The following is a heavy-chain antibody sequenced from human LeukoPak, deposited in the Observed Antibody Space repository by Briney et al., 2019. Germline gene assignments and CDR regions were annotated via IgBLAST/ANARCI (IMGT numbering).Heavy chain of an antibody. CDR2: IYSDNT. Sequence: GGSLRLSCTVSGFTVSSNSMSWVRRAPGKGLEWVSFIYSDNTHYSDSVKGRFTISRDNSKNTLYLQMISLRAEDTAVYYCARRAGAYSHPYDYWGQGTLVTVSS. V-gene: IGHV3-53*01. CDR1: GFTVSSNS. CDR3: ARRAGAYSHPYDY. J-gene: IGHJ4*02. D-gene: IGHD4/OR15-4a*01.